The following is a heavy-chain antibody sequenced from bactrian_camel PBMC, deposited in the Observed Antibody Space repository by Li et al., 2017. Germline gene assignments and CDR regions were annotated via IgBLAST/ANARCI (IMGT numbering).Heavy chain of an antibody. V-gene: IGHV3S1*01. CDR3: AKETYGLPSD. Sequence: VQLVESGGGLVQFGGSLRLSCAASGFTFSSYWMYWTRQAPGKGLEWVSGIHPDGSSTYYIDSVKGRFTITRDNSKNTLYLQMNSLKTEDTAMYYCAKETYGLPSDWGQGTQVTVS. D-gene: IGHD5*01. CDR1: GFTFSSYW. CDR2: IHPDGSST. J-gene: IGHJ4*01.